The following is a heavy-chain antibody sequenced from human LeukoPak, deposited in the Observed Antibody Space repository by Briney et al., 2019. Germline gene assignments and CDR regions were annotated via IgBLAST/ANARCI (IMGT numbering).Heavy chain of an antibody. D-gene: IGHD6-13*01. CDR3: AKLPPIAAGITYYYGMDV. V-gene: IGHV3-23*01. CDR1: GFTFSSYW. J-gene: IGHJ6*02. Sequence: PGGSLRLSCAASGFTFSSYWMHWVRQAPGKGLEWVSAISGSGGSTYYADSVKGRFTISRDNSKSTLYLQMNSLRAEDTAVYYCAKLPPIAAGITYYYGMDVWGQGTTVTVSS. CDR2: ISGSGGST.